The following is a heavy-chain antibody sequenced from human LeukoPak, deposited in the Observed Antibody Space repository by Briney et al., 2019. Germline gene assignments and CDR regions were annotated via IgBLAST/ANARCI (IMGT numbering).Heavy chain of an antibody. Sequence: GESLKISCKGSGYSFTSYWIGWVRQMPGKGLEWMGIIYPGDSDTRYSPSFQGQVTISADKSISTAYLQWSSLKASDTAMYYCARIGYCSSTSCTPAFDYWGQGTLVTVSS. CDR2: IYPGDSDT. CDR3: ARIGYCSSTSCTPAFDY. CDR1: GYSFTSYW. V-gene: IGHV5-51*01. J-gene: IGHJ4*02. D-gene: IGHD2-2*01.